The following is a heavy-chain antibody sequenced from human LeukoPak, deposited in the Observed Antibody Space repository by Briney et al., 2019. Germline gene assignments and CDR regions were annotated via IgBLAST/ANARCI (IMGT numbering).Heavy chain of an antibody. Sequence: GGSLRLSCAASGFTFSGYAMSWVRQAPGKGLEWVSAISGSGGSTYYADSVKGRFTVSRDNSKNTLYLQMNSLRAEDTAVYYCAKDWTVGATFSPSSDYWGQGTLVTVSS. D-gene: IGHD1-26*01. V-gene: IGHV3-23*01. CDR3: AKDWTVGATFSPSSDY. J-gene: IGHJ4*02. CDR2: ISGSGGST. CDR1: GFTFSGYA.